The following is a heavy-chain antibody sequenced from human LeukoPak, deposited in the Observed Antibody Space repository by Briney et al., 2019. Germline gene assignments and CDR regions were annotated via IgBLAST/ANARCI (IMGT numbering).Heavy chain of an antibody. V-gene: IGHV3-53*01. CDR2: MYSDGSA. CDR3: ARTIAMTGIDYFDQ. Sequence: GESLKISFAASGXTVSSNYMSWVRQAPGKGLEWVSVMYSDGSAYYADSVKGRFTISRDNSKNRLFLQMNSLRAEDTAVYFCARTIAMTGIDYFDQWGQGTLVTVS. CDR1: GXTVSSNY. J-gene: IGHJ4*02. D-gene: IGHD6-19*01.